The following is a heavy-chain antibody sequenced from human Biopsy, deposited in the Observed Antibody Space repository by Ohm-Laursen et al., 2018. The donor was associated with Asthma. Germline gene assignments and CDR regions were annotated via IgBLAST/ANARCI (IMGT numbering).Heavy chain of an antibody. Sequence: GASVKVSCKTSGYTFTSYAMHWVRQAPGQRLEWMGWINAGSGHTKYSQKFQGRVTITRDTSASTAYMELSSLRSEDTAVYYCARTYYDFLTGQVNDAFDIWGQGTMVTVSS. V-gene: IGHV1-3*01. D-gene: IGHD3-9*01. CDR1: GYTFTSYA. CDR2: INAGSGHT. J-gene: IGHJ3*02. CDR3: ARTYYDFLTGQVNDAFDI.